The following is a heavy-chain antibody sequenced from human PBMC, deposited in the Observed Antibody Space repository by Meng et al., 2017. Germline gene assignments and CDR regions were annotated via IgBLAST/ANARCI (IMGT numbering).Heavy chain of an antibody. CDR3: GRDGWRSNRFDH. J-gene: IGHJ5*02. CDR2: LNHSGRN. V-gene: IGHV4-34*01. Sequence: QVQLQQWGAGLLKPSQTLSLTCSVYGAFFRGYYWSCIRPATAQGLDWIGELNHSGRNNSTPSLKSRVTISVDTYKNQFTLKLISVLDAATDVYSRGRDGWRSNRFDHWGQGTPVTVSS. D-gene: IGHD3-16*01. CDR1: GAFFRGYY.